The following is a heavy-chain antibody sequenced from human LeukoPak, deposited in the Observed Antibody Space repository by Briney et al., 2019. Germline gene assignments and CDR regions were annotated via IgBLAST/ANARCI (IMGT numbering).Heavy chain of an antibody. J-gene: IGHJ5*02. CDR1: GGSISPYY. CDR3: ARTYYDFWSGYYNGKNWFDP. D-gene: IGHD3-3*01. CDR2: IYYSGST. Sequence: SETLSLTCVVSGGSISPYYWSWIRQPPGKGLEWIGYIYYSGSTNYNPSLKSRVTISVDTSKNQFSLKLSSVTAADTAVYYCARTYYDFWSGYYNGKNWFDPWGQGTLVTVSS. V-gene: IGHV4-59*01.